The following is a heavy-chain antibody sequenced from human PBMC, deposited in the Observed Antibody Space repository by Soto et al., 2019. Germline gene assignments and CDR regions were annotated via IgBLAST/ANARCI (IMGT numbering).Heavy chain of an antibody. Sequence: SETLSLTCTVSGGSISSSSYYWGWIRQPPGKGLEWIGSIYYSGSTYYNPSLKSRVTISVDTSKNQFSLKLSSVTAADTAVYYCARRIVVVPAARGRHYYYMDVWGKGTTVTVSS. CDR2: IYYSGST. J-gene: IGHJ6*03. D-gene: IGHD2-2*01. CDR3: ARRIVVVPAARGRHYYYMDV. V-gene: IGHV4-39*01. CDR1: GGSISSSSYY.